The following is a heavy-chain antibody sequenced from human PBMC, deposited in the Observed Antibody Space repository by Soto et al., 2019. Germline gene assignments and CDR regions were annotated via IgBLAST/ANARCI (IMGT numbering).Heavy chain of an antibody. V-gene: IGHV3-11*04. D-gene: IGHD2-15*01. J-gene: IGHJ6*02. CDR1: GFSFSEYY. Sequence: GGSLRLSCVASGFSFSEYYLSWIRQSPGKRLEWLSYISGSGHNIYYADSVKGRCTISRDNDKKTLYLHMNSLRVEDTAVYYCARDRGYDAHDYYYNDMDVWGQGTTVSVSS. CDR2: ISGSGHNI. CDR3: ARDRGYDAHDYYYNDMDV.